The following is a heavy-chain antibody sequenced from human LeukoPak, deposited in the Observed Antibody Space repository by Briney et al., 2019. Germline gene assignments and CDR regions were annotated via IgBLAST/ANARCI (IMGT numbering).Heavy chain of an antibody. CDR3: ARVRWPDGFYFDY. CDR1: GFTFNTYW. Sequence: PGESLRLSCAGSGFTFNTYWMHWVRQAPGKGLVWVSRINGDASSTNYADSVKGRFTISRDNAKNTLYLQMDNLRAEDTAVYYCARVRWPDGFYFDYWGQGTLVTVSS. D-gene: IGHD3-3*01. CDR2: INGDASST. J-gene: IGHJ4*02. V-gene: IGHV3-74*01.